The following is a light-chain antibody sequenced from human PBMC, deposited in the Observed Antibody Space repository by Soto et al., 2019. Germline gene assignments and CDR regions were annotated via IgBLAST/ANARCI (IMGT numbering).Light chain of an antibody. Sequence: QSALTQPPSASGSPGQSVTISCTGTSSDVGGYNYVSWYQQHPGKAPKLMIYEVSKRPSGVPDRVSGSKSGNTASLTVSGLQAEDEADYYCSSYAGSNGVFGTGTKVTVL. CDR2: EVS. J-gene: IGLJ1*01. V-gene: IGLV2-8*01. CDR3: SSYAGSNGV. CDR1: SSDVGGYNY.